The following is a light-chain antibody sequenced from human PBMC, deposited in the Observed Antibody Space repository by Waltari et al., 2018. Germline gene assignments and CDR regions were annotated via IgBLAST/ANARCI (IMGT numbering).Light chain of an antibody. J-gene: IGKJ4*01. V-gene: IGKV1-12*01. CDR1: QAIDKW. CDR3: QQTQSFPLS. Sequence: DIQMTQSPSSVSASVGDRVTITCRASQAIDKWLVWYQQKPGKAPKLLIYSASSLQGGVPSRFSGSGDGTNSTLTISGLKPEDFTTYYGQQTQSFPLSFGGGTKVDTK. CDR2: SAS.